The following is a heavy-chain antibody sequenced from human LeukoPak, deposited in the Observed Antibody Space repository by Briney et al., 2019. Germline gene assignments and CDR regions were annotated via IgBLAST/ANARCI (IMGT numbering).Heavy chain of an antibody. CDR3: ARAMREGYCSSTSCPLYYYYMDV. D-gene: IGHD2-2*01. V-gene: IGHV1-2*02. J-gene: IGHJ6*03. CDR2: INPNSGGT. CDR1: GYTFTCYY. Sequence: ASVKVSCKASGYTFTCYYMHWVRQAPGQGLEWMGWINPNSGGTNYAQKFQGRVTMTRDTSISTAYMELSRLRSDDTAVYYCARAMREGYCSSTSCPLYYYYMDVWGKGTTVTVSS.